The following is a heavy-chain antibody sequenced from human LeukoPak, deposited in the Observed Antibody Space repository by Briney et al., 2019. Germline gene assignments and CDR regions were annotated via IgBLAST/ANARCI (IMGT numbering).Heavy chain of an antibody. CDR2: ISSNGGST. D-gene: IGHD2-21*02. CDR1: GFTFSSYA. J-gene: IGHJ1*01. V-gene: IGHV3-64D*06. CDR3: VKEPIVVVTPVIPGEYFQH. Sequence: GGSLRLSCSASGFTFSSYAMHWVRQAPGKGLEYVSAISSNGGSTYYADAVKGRFTISRDNSKNTLYLQMSSLRAEDTAVYYCVKEPIVVVTPVIPGEYFQHWGQGTLVTVYS.